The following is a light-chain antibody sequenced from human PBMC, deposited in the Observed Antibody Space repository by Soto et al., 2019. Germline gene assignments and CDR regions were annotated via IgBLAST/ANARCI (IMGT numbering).Light chain of an antibody. V-gene: IGKV1-12*01. CDR3: QHADSFPLIT. J-gene: IGKJ5*01. CDR1: EDISTW. Sequence: DIQMTPSPSSVSASVGDRVTITCRSSEDISTWLAWYRQTPGKAPKLLIYAASSLQSGVPSRFSGSGSGTDFTLTISSLQPEDFATYYCQHADSFPLITFGQGTRLEIK. CDR2: AAS.